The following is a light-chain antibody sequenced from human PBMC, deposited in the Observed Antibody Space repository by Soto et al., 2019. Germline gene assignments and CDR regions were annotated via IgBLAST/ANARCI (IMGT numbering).Light chain of an antibody. CDR3: QQYNSVPLT. V-gene: IGKV1-5*03. Sequence: DIQMTQSPSTLSASVGDRVTITCRASQSISSSLAWYRQRPGKAPNLLIYKASSLETGVPSRFSGSGSGTEFTLTISTLQPDDSANYYCQQYNSVPLTFGGGTKVEIK. CDR1: QSISSS. J-gene: IGKJ4*01. CDR2: KAS.